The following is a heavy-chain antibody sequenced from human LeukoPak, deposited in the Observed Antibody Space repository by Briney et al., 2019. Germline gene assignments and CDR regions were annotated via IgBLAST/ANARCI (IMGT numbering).Heavy chain of an antibody. CDR1: GGSISSGDYY. Sequence: SETLSLTCTVSGGSISSGDYYWSWIRQPPGKGLEWIGYIYYSGSTYYNPSLKSRVTISVDTSKDQFSLKLSSVTAADTAVYYCARFDYYSSGSYDASGAFDIWGQGTMVTVSS. D-gene: IGHD3-10*01. J-gene: IGHJ3*02. CDR2: IYYSGST. V-gene: IGHV4-30-4*01. CDR3: ARFDYYSSGSYDASGAFDI.